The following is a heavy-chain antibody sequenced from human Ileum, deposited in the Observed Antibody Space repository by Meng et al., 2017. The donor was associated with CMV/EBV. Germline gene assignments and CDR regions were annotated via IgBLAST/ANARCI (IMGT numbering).Heavy chain of an antibody. J-gene: IGHJ4*02. D-gene: IGHD5-24*01. V-gene: IGHV3-72*01. CDR2: IANKADSYTT. Sequence: CAASGFTFRAPYMDWVRQAPGKGLEWVGRIANKADSYTTNYAASVRGRFTISRDDSKNSLYLQMNSLKTEDTAVYYCTRDWATALYDWGQGTLVTVSS. CDR1: GFTFRAPY. CDR3: TRDWATALYD.